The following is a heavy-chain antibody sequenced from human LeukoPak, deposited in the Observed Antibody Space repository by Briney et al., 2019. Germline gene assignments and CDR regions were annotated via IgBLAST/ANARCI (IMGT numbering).Heavy chain of an antibody. D-gene: IGHD1-26*01. J-gene: IGHJ4*02. Sequence: GGSLRLSCATSGFTFSNYWMCWVRQAPGKRLEWVANMNIDGSEKYYADSVKGRFSISRDNARNSVYLQMASLRVEDTAVYYCARDPVEWELLLDYWGQGTLVTVSS. CDR2: MNIDGSEK. CDR3: ARDPVEWELLLDY. CDR1: GFTFSNYW. V-gene: IGHV3-7*01.